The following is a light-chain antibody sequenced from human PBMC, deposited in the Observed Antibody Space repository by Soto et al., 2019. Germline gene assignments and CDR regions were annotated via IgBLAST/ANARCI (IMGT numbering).Light chain of an antibody. CDR2: LGS. CDR3: MQALQTPIT. J-gene: IGKJ5*01. V-gene: IGKV2-28*01. CDR1: QSLLHSNGYNY. Sequence: DIVRTQSPLSLPVTPGEPASISCRSSQSLLHSNGYNYLDWYLQKPGQSPQLLIYLGSNRSSGVPDRFSGSGSGTDFTLKISRVEAEDVGFYYCMQALQTPITFGQGTRLEIK.